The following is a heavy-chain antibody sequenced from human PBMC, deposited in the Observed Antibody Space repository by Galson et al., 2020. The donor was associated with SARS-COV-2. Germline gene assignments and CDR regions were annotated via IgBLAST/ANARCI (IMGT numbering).Heavy chain of an antibody. CDR1: GASLSGHY. D-gene: IGHD2-21*02. CDR3: TRGPSVTDFDMDV. J-gene: IGHJ6*02. CDR2: IGHGGTT. Sequence: SQTLSLTCEVSGASLSGHYWTWIRQSPGEGLDWVGDIGHGGTTTYNPSLESRLTLSIDTSRNQFSLRLASVTAADTGVYYCTRGPSVTDFDMDVWGQGTTVTVS. V-gene: IGHV4-34*01.